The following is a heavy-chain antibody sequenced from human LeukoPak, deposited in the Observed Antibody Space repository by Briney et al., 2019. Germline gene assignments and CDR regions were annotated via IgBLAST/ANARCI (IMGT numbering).Heavy chain of an antibody. V-gene: IGHV3-23*01. Sequence: GGSLRLSCAASGFTFSSYAMSWVRQAPGKGLEWVSAISGSGGSTYYADSVKGRFTISRDNPKNTLYLQMNSLRAEDTAVYYCAKADYGDYCEFDYWGQGTLVTVSS. CDR1: GFTFSSYA. CDR3: AKADYGDYCEFDY. J-gene: IGHJ4*02. D-gene: IGHD4-17*01. CDR2: ISGSGGST.